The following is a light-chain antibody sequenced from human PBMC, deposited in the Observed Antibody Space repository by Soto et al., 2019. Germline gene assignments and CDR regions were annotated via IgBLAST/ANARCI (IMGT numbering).Light chain of an antibody. Sequence: DIQMTQSPSTLSASVGDRVTITCRASQSISNWLAWYQQRPGKAPKLLIYDASTLESWVPSRFSGSGSGTELTLTISGLRPDDFATYSCQQYNTYSYTFGQGTKLEIK. CDR3: QQYNTYSYT. V-gene: IGKV1-5*01. CDR1: QSISNW. CDR2: DAS. J-gene: IGKJ2*01.